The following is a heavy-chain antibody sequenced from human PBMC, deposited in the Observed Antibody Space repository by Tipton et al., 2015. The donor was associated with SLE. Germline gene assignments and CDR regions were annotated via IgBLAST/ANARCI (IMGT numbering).Heavy chain of an antibody. CDR1: GGSISSSNW. D-gene: IGHD3-3*01. J-gene: IGHJ5*02. Sequence: TLSLTCAVSGGSISSSNWWSWVRQPPGKGLEWIGNIYYSGSTYYNPSLKSRVTISLDKSKNQFSLKLSSVTAADTAVYYCARGGTVFGVVLNWFDPWGQGTLVTVSS. V-gene: IGHV4-4*02. CDR3: ARGGTVFGVVLNWFDP. CDR2: IYYSGST.